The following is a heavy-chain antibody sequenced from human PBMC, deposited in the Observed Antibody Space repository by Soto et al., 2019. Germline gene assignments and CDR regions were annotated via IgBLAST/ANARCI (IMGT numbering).Heavy chain of an antibody. J-gene: IGHJ4*02. Sequence: QLQLQESDSGLVKPSQTLSLTCAVSGDSISSGGYSWNWIRQPPGKGLEWIGYIYHSGGPDYNPSLKSRGTIPVDSSNNQFSLYLRSVTSADTAVYYCARDSRSGYYLQYWGQGTLVKVSA. CDR3: ARDSRSGYYLQY. D-gene: IGHD3-22*01. CDR2: IYHSGGP. V-gene: IGHV4-30-2*01. CDR1: GDSISSGGYS.